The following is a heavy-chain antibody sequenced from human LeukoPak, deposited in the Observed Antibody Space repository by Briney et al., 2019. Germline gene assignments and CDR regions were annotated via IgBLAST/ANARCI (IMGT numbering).Heavy chain of an antibody. CDR2: IRDSGEA. CDR3: ARDRAANQDWVEFDP. CDR1: GFRVSDYY. D-gene: IGHD3/OR15-3a*01. J-gene: IGHJ5*02. Sequence: PGGSLRLSCTVSGFRVSDYYMSWVRQAPGKGLEWVGLIRDSGEAFYVDFARGRFAISRDESENTLYFQMNSLRVEDNAVYFCARDRAANQDWVEFDPWGQGTPVIVSS. V-gene: IGHV3-66*03.